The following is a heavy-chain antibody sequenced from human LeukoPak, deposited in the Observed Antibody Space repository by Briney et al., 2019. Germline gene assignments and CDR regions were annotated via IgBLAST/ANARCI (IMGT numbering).Heavy chain of an antibody. CDR3: TRLGFRTDSNYYDY. CDR1: GFTFSGSA. Sequence: GGSLRLSCAASGFTFSGSAMHWVRQASAKGLEWVGRIRSKANSYATAYAASVKGRFTISRDDSKNTAYLQMNSLKTEDTAVYYCTRLGFRTDSNYYDYWGQGTLVTVSS. CDR2: IRSKANSYAT. D-gene: IGHD4-11*01. J-gene: IGHJ4*02. V-gene: IGHV3-73*01.